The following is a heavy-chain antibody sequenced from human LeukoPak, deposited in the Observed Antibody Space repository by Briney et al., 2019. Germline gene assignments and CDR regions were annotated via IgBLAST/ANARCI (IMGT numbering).Heavy chain of an antibody. D-gene: IGHD3-9*01. CDR3: ASTPYYDILTGYYSAFDI. J-gene: IGHJ3*02. CDR2: ISGSGGST. Sequence: GGSLRLSCAASGFPFSSYAVSWLRQAPGKGLEWVSAISGSGGSTYYADSVEGRFTISRDNSKNTLYLQMNSLRAEDTAVYYCASTPYYDILTGYYSAFDIWGQGTMVIVSS. V-gene: IGHV3-23*01. CDR1: GFPFSSYA.